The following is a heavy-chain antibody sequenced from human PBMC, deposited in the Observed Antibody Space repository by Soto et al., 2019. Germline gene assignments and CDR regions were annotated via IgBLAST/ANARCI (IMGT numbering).Heavy chain of an antibody. CDR3: ARGGGTTLAPLP. J-gene: IGHJ5*02. CDR2: INPNSGAT. V-gene: IGHV1-2*02. CDR1: GYTFTGYF. D-gene: IGHD3-16*01. Sequence: ASVKVSCKASGYTFTGYFMHWVRQAPGEGLEWMGWINPNSGATKYAPKFQGRVTMTRDTSNRTAYLELSRLTSDDTAVYYCARGGGTTLAPLPWGQGTPVTVSS.